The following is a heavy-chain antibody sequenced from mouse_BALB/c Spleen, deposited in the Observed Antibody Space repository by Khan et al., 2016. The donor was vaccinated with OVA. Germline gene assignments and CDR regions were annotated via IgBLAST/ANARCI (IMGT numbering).Heavy chain of an antibody. J-gene: IGHJ3*01. V-gene: IGHV1S135*01. CDR2: IDPFSGDT. Sequence: EVQLQQSGPELMKPGASVKISCKASGYSFTSYYIHWVTESRGKSLEWIGYIDPFSGDTTYNQKFKGKATLTVDKSSSTAYILLSNLTSEDSAVYYCTRHGYVAWFTYWGQGTLVTVSA. CDR1: GYSFTSYY. CDR3: TRHGYVAWFTY. D-gene: IGHD2-2*01.